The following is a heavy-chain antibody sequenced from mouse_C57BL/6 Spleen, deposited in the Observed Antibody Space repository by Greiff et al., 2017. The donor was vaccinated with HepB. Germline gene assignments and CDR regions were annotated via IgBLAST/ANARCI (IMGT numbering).Heavy chain of an antibody. CDR1: GFTFSSYA. V-gene: IGHV5-4*01. Sequence: EVKLMESGGGLVKPGGSLKLSCAASGFTFSSYAMSWVRQTPEKRLEWVATISDGGSYTYYPDNVKGRFTISRDNAKNNLYLQMSHLKSEDTAMYYCARDATGYFDDWGQGTTLTVSS. J-gene: IGHJ2*01. CDR2: ISDGGSYT. CDR3: ARDATGYFDD. D-gene: IGHD4-1*01.